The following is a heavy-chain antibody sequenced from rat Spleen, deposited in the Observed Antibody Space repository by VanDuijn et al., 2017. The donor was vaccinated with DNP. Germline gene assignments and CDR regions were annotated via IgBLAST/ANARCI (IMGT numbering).Heavy chain of an antibody. V-gene: IGHV5S10*01. CDR1: GFTFTDYT. J-gene: IGHJ2*01. CDR2: IIYDGTRS. Sequence: EVQLVESGGGFVQPGRSLKLSCAASGFTFTDYTVAWVRHAPKKGLEWVATIIYDGTRSDYRDSVKGRFIISRDNAKSTLYLYMDSLRSEDTATYYCARHSGGYWGQGVMITVSS. CDR3: ARHSGGY.